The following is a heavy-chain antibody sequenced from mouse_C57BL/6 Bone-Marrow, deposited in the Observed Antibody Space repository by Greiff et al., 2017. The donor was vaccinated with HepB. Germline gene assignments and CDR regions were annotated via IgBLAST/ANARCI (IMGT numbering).Heavy chain of an antibody. Sequence: EVQLVESGGGLVKPGGSLKLSCAASGFTFSSYAMSWVRQTPEKRLEWVATISDGGSYTYYPDNVKGRFTISRDNAKNNLYRQMSHLKSEDTAMYYCARALLRRGAMDYWGQGTSVTVSS. CDR1: GFTFSSYA. J-gene: IGHJ4*01. V-gene: IGHV5-4*01. CDR3: ARALLRRGAMDY. D-gene: IGHD1-2*01. CDR2: ISDGGSYT.